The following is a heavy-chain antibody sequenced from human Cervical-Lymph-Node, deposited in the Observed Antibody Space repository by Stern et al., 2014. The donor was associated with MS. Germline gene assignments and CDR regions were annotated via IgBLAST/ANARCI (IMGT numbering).Heavy chain of an antibody. CDR3: ARVNVGARTPFDY. CDR1: GYTFTRYY. CDR2: INPSGGST. V-gene: IGHV1-46*01. D-gene: IGHD1-26*01. J-gene: IGHJ4*02. Sequence: VQLVQSGAEVKKPGASVKVSCKASGYTFTRYYMHWVRQAPGQGLAWVGIINPSGGSTSYSQKFQGRVTMTRDTSTSTVYMELSSLRSEDTAVYYCARVNVGARTPFDYWGQGTLVTVSS.